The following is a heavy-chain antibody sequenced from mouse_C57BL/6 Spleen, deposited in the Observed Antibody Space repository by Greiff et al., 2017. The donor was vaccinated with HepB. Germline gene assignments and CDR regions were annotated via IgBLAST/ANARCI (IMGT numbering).Heavy chain of an antibody. J-gene: IGHJ2*01. CDR3: ARGGYFDY. Sequence: QVQLQQPGAELVRPGSSVKLSCKASGYTFTSYWMDWVKQRPGQGLAWIGNIYPSDSETHYNQKFKDKATLTVDKSSSTAYMQLSSLTSEDSAVYYCARGGYFDYWGQGTTLTVSS. CDR2: IYPSDSET. CDR1: GYTFTSYW. V-gene: IGHV1-61*01.